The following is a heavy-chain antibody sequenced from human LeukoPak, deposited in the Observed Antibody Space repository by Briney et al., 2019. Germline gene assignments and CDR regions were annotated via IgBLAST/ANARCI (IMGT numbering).Heavy chain of an antibody. CDR2: ISAYNGNA. J-gene: IGHJ5*02. Sequence: ASVKVSCKASGYAFTSYGISWVRQAPGQGLEWMGWISAYNGNANYAQKLQGRVTMTTDTSTSTAYMELRSLRSDDTAVYYCARDRYYYDSSGYYCVRVGLGWFDPWGQGTLVTVSS. CDR1: GYAFTSYG. D-gene: IGHD3-22*01. CDR3: ARDRYYYDSSGYYCVRVGLGWFDP. V-gene: IGHV1-18*01.